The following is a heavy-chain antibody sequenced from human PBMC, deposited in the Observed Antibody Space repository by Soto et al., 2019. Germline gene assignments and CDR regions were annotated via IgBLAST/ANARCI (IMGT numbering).Heavy chain of an antibody. V-gene: IGHV4-59*01. CDR1: GGSISSYY. Sequence: QVQLQESGPGLVKPSETLSLTCTVSGGSISSYYWSWIRQPPGKGLEWIGYIYYSGSTNYNPSLKSRVTISVDTYKNQFSLKLSSVTAADTAVYYCARDQGYSYGYGYWVQGTLVTVSS. J-gene: IGHJ4*02. CDR3: ARDQGYSYGYGY. CDR2: IYYSGST. D-gene: IGHD5-18*01.